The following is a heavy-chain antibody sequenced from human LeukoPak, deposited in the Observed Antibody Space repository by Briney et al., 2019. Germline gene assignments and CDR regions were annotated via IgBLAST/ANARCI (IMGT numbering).Heavy chain of an antibody. V-gene: IGHV5-51*01. J-gene: IGHJ4*02. CDR3: ARHGEGGYSYGLPLY. CDR1: GYSFTSYW. Sequence: GESLKISCKGSGYSFTSYWIGWVRQMPGKGLEWMGIIYPGDSDTRYSPSFQGQVTISADKSFSTAYLQWSSLKASDTAMYYCARHGEGGYSYGLPLYWGQGTLVTVPS. D-gene: IGHD5-18*01. CDR2: IYPGDSDT.